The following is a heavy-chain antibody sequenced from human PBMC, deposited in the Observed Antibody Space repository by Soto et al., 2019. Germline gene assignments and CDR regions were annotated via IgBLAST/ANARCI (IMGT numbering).Heavy chain of an antibody. CDR1: GFTFRTYT. J-gene: IGHJ6*02. CDR3: ARDRGYDAHDYYYNAMDV. Sequence: GGSLRLSCVASGFTFRTYTMNWVRRAPGKGLEWVSGIRGFSPYTFYSESVKGRFTISRDNAKNSLYLQMNSLRAEDTAVYYCARDRGYDAHDYYYNAMDVWGQGTTVTVSS. D-gene: IGHD2-15*01. V-gene: IGHV3-21*01. CDR2: IRGFSPYT.